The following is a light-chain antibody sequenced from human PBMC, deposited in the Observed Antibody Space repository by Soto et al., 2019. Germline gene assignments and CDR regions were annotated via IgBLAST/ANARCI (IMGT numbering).Light chain of an antibody. CDR2: GNN. CDR3: ATWDDRLQGLV. V-gene: IGLV1-44*01. CDR1: SSNIGSDT. Sequence: QPVVTQPPSASGTPGQRVTISCSGSSSNIGSDTVNWYQQVPGTAPKLLIYGNNQRPSGVPDRFSGSKSGTSASLAIRGLQSEDEADYFCATWDDRLQGLVFGGGTKVTVL. J-gene: IGLJ2*01.